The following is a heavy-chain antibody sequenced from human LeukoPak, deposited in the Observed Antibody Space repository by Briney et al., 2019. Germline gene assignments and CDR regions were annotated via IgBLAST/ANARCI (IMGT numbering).Heavy chain of an antibody. J-gene: IGHJ3*02. CDR3: AITTPYSNYVFNKNDAFDI. CDR1: GGTFSSYA. Sequence: SVKVSCKASGGTFSSYAISWVRQAPGQGLEWMGGIIPIFGTANYAQKFQGRVTITTDESTSTAYMELSSLRSEDTAVYYCAITTPYSNYVFNKNDAFDIWGQGTMVTVSS. D-gene: IGHD4-11*01. V-gene: IGHV1-69*05. CDR2: IIPIFGTA.